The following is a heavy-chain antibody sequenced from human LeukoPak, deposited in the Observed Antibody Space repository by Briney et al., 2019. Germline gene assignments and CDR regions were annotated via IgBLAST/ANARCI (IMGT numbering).Heavy chain of an antibody. CDR2: IYYGGST. CDR1: GGSFSGYY. Sequence: SETLSLTCAVYGGSFSGYYWSWIRQPPGKGLEWIGYIYYGGSTYYHPSLKSRATISVDTSKNQFSLRLSSGTAADTAVYYCARAHRYYYYMDVWGKGTTVTVSS. V-gene: IGHV4-34*09. CDR3: ARAHRYYYYMDV. J-gene: IGHJ6*03.